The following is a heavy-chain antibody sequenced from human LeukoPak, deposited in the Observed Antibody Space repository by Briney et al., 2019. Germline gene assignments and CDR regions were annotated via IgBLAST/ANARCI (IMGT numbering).Heavy chain of an antibody. V-gene: IGHV1-69*04. CDR2: IIPILGIA. J-gene: IGHJ6*02. CDR1: GGTFSSYA. Sequence: ASVKVSCKASGGTFSSYAISWVRQAPGQGLEWMGRIIPILGIANYAQKFQGRVTITADKSTSTAYMELSSLRSEDTAVYYCARGRGSGQGYCSSTSCPRPYYYYYGMDVWGQGTTVTVSS. D-gene: IGHD2-2*01. CDR3: ARGRGSGQGYCSSTSCPRPYYYYYGMDV.